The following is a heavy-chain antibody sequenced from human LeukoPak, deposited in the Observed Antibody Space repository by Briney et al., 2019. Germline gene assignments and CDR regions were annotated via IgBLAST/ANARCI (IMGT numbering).Heavy chain of an antibody. J-gene: IGHJ6*01. CDR2: TWYDGRNN. CDR1: GFTFSSYG. V-gene: IGHV3-33*01. CDR3: AREVAPLYFHYGMDV. Sequence: GGVLRLSCAASGFTFSSYGMHWVRQAPGKGLEWVAVTWYDGRNNYYAASVKGRFTISRDDSKTTVYLLMNSLRAEDTAVYYCAREVAPLYFHYGMDVWGEGTTVTVSS. D-gene: IGHD2-21*01.